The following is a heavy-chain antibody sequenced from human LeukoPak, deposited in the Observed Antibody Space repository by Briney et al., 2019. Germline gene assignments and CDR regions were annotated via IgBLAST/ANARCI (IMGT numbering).Heavy chain of an antibody. CDR2: ISGSGGST. J-gene: IGHJ4*02. Sequence: GRSLRLSCAASGFTFSGYAMSWVRQAPGKGLEWVSAISGSGGSTYYADSVKGRFTISRDNSKNTLYLQMNSLRAEDTAVYYCAKAPYSGSYSMDYWGQGTLVTVSS. CDR3: AKAPYSGSYSMDY. CDR1: GFTFSGYA. V-gene: IGHV3-23*01. D-gene: IGHD1-26*01.